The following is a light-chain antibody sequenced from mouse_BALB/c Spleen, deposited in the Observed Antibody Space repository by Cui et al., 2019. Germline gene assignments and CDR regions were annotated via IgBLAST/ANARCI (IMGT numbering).Light chain of an antibody. CDR1: QTIGTW. J-gene: IGKJ2*01. Sequence: TPMTQSPASQPASLGESVTITCLASQTIGTWLAWYQQKPGKSPQLLIYAATSLADGVPSRFSGSGSGTKFSFKISSLQAEDVVSYYCQQLYSTPYTFGGGTKLEIK. CDR3: QQLYSTPYT. V-gene: IGKV12-98*01. CDR2: AAT.